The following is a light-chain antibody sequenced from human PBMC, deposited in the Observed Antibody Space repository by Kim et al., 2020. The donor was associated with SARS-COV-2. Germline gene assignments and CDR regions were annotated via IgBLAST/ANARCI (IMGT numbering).Light chain of an antibody. CDR3: QQYNSYSYT. CDR1: QSISSW. Sequence: SASVGDRVTITCRASQSISSWLAWYQQKPGKAPKLLIYDASSLESGAPSRFSGSGSGTEFTLTISSLQPDDFATYYCQQYNSYSYTFGQGTKLEI. J-gene: IGKJ2*01. V-gene: IGKV1-5*01. CDR2: DAS.